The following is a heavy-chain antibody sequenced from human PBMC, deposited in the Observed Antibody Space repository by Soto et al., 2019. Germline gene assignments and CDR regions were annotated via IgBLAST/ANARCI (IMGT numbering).Heavy chain of an antibody. CDR2: IWYDGSNK. CDR3: ARDGYCSGRSGYSVRVFDY. V-gene: IGHV3-33*01. CDR1: GFTFSSYG. D-gene: IGHD2-15*01. J-gene: IGHJ4*02. Sequence: QVQLVESGGGVVQPGRSLRLSCAASGFTFSSYGMHWVRQAPGKGLEWVAVIWYDGSNKYYADSVKGRFTISRDNSKNTLYLQMNSLRAEDTAVYYCARDGYCSGRSGYSVRVFDYWGQGTLVTVSS.